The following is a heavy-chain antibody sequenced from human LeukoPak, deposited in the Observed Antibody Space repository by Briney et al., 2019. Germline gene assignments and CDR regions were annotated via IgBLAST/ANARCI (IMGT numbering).Heavy chain of an antibody. CDR2: INPNSGAT. J-gene: IGHJ4*02. CDR3: ASAGIAVAGSLLWFVY. V-gene: IGHV1-2*02. CDR1: GYTLTGYY. D-gene: IGHD6-19*01. Sequence: ASVKVSCKASGYTLTGYYMHWVRQAPGQGLEWMGWINPNSGATNYAQKFQGRVTMTRDTSMSTAYMELSRLRSDDTAVYYCASAGIAVAGSLLWFVYWGQGTLVTVSS.